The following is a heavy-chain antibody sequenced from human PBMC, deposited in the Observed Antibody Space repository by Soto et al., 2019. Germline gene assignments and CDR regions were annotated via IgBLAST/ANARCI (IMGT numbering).Heavy chain of an antibody. Sequence: SETLSLTCSLYSGSLSGYYWSWIRQPPGKGLEWIGEISPSGTTNYSPSLKSRVSISVDTSKNQFSLNLTSLTAADTAVYYCARAPKVSGSAQTRPDFWGQGSLVTVSS. CDR1: SGSLSGYY. V-gene: IGHV4-34*01. CDR3: ARAPKVSGSAQTRPDF. CDR2: ISPSGTT. D-gene: IGHD6-6*01. J-gene: IGHJ4*02.